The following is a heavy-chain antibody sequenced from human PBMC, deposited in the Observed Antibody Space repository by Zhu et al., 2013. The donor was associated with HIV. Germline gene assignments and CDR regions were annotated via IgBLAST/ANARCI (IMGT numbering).Heavy chain of an antibody. D-gene: IGHD3-22*01. CDR3: ARGRYYYDHNGYYHEYFQI. CDR2: ISGYNSKT. J-gene: IGHJ1*01. V-gene: IGHV1-18*01. Sequence: QVQLVQSGPEVKKPGASVKVSCKASGYTFTSFGISWVRQAPGQGLEWMGWISGYNSKTNYAQNLQDRVTMTADISTSTAYMELRSLTSDDTAVYYCARGRYYYDHNGYYHEYFQIWGQGTLVTVSS. CDR1: GYTFTSFG.